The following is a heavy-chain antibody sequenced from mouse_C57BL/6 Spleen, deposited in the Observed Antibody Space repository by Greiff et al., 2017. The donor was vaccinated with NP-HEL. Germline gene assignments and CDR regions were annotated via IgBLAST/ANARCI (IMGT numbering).Heavy chain of an antibody. CDR3: ERWITKDRDYFDY. V-gene: IGHV1-64*01. CDR2: IHPNSGST. D-gene: IGHD1-3*01. CDR1: GYTFTSYW. J-gene: IGHJ2*01. Sequence: QVQLQQPGAELVKPGASVKLSCKASGYTFTSYWMHWVKQRPGQGLEWIGMIHPNSGSTNYNEKFKSKATLTVDTSSSTAYMQLSSLTSEDSAVSYCERWITKDRDYFDYWGQGTTLTVSS.